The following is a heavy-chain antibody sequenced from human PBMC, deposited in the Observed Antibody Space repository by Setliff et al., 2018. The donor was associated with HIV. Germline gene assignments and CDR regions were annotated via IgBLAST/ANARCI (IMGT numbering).Heavy chain of an antibody. CDR3: TREGPRITGTGGAFDT. Sequence: SETLSLTCAVSGSSISSGYFWGWVRQPPGKGLEWIANIHHSGNTYYNLSLKSRVTISVETSTNQFSLKLNSVTAIDTAVYYCTREGPRITGTGGAFDTWGQGTMVTVSS. V-gene: IGHV4-38-2*02. CDR1: GSSISSGYF. CDR2: IHHSGNT. J-gene: IGHJ3*02. D-gene: IGHD1-20*01.